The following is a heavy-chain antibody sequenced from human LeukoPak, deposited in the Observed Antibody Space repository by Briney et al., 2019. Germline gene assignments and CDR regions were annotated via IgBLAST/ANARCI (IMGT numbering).Heavy chain of an antibody. J-gene: IGHJ5*02. Sequence: PGGSLRLSCSASGFTFGDYALTWFRQAPGKGLEWVGIIRSKAYSGAADYAASVKGRFIISRDDSKSIAYLQMNSLQIDDTAVYYCTRTPPDAGWFGPWGQGTLVTVSS. V-gene: IGHV3-49*03. D-gene: IGHD1-14*01. CDR1: GFTFGDYA. CDR2: IRSKAYSGAA. CDR3: TRTPPDAGWFGP.